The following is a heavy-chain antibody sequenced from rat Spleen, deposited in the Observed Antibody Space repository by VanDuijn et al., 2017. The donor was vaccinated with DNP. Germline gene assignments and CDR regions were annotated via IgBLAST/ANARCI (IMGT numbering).Heavy chain of an antibody. Sequence: EVQLVESGGGLVQPGRSMKLSCAASGFTFSNFYMAWVRQAPTKGLEWVASISGGGGNTYYQDSVKGRFTVSRDNAKSTLYLQMDSLRSEETATYFCTRDSGDWYFDFWGPGTMVTVSS. CDR2: ISGGGGNT. V-gene: IGHV5S11*01. D-gene: IGHD1-1*01. J-gene: IGHJ1*01. CDR3: TRDSGDWYFDF. CDR1: GFTFSNFY.